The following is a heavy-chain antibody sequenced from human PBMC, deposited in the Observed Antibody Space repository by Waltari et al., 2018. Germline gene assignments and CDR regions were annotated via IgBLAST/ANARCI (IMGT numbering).Heavy chain of an antibody. CDR3: ARGEYYDSSGYYVAFDI. CDR2: LSTIFGTG. V-gene: IGHV1-69*18. D-gene: IGHD3-22*01. J-gene: IGHJ3*02. CDR1: GGTFSSYG. Sequence: QVQLVQSGAEVKKPGSSVKVPCTASGGTFSSYGISWVRRARGQGLEWMGRLSTIFGTGNNEQKFQGRVTITADESTSTAYMEMSSLGSEDTAVYYCARGEYYDSSGYYVAFDIWGQGTMVTVSS.